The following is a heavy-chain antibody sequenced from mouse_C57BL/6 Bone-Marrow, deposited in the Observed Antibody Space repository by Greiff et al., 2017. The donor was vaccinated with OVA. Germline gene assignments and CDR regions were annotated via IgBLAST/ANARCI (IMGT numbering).Heavy chain of an antibody. CDR3: ARRNGYYYAMDY. J-gene: IGHJ4*01. CDR2: IYPGSGST. Sequence: QVQLQQPGAELVKPGASVKMSCKASGYTFPSYWITWVKQRPGQGLEWIGDIYPGSGSTNYNEKFKSKATLTVDTSSSTAYMQLSSLTSEDSAVYYCARRNGYYYAMDYWGQGTSVTVSS. D-gene: IGHD2-2*01. CDR1: GYTFPSYW. V-gene: IGHV1-55*01.